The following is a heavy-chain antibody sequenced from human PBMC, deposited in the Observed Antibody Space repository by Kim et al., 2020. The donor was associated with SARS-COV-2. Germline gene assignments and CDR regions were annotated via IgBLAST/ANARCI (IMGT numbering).Heavy chain of an antibody. V-gene: IGHV4-31*03. D-gene: IGHD6-13*01. CDR3: ARARKGIAAADPFDY. CDR1: GGSISSGGYY. J-gene: IGHJ4*02. CDR2: IYYSGST. Sequence: SETLSLTCTVSGGSISSGGYYWSWIRQHPGKGLEWIGYIYYSGSTYYNPSLKSRVTISVDTSKNQFSLKLSSVTAADTAVYYCARARKGIAAADPFDYWGQGTLVTVSS.